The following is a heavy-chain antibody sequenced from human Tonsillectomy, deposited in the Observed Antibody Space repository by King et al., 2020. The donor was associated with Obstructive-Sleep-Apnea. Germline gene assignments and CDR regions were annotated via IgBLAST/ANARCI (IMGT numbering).Heavy chain of an antibody. J-gene: IGHJ4*02. CDR2: IYWDVYK. Sequence: LTLKESGPTLVKPTQTLTLTCTFSGFSLSTSGVGVGLIRQPPGKALEWLALIYWDVYKRYSPSLKSRLTITKDTPKNQVGLTMTNMDPVDTATYYCAHQPDIAAAGQFDYWGQGTLVTVSS. CDR3: AHQPDIAAAGQFDY. D-gene: IGHD6-13*01. CDR1: GFSLSTSGVG. V-gene: IGHV2-5*02.